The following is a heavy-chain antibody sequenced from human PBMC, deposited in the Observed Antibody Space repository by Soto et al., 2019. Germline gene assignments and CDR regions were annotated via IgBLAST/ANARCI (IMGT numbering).Heavy chain of an antibody. V-gene: IGHV1-8*01. CDR1: GYTFSTYD. CDR2: MNPNSGNT. J-gene: IGHJ6*03. D-gene: IGHD3-3*01. Sequence: ASVKVSCKTYGYTFSTYDINCVRQATGQGLEWMGWMNPNSGNTGYAQKFQGRVTMSRDTSMNTAYMELSSLRSEDTAVYYCARAEGSITVFPYYYYMDVWGEGTTVTVSS. CDR3: ARAEGSITVFPYYYYMDV.